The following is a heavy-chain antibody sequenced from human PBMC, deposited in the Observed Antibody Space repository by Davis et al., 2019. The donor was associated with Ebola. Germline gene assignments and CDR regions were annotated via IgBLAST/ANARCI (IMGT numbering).Heavy chain of an antibody. D-gene: IGHD2-2*01. V-gene: IGHV4-59*11. CDR3: ARGGLVPAALYL. Sequence: PSETLSLTCNFSDGSISSHYWNWIRQPPGKGLEWVGIIYDSGRTNYNPSLKSRVTISADTSKNQFSLKLRSVTAVDTAVYYCARGGLVPAALYLWGQGTMVTVSS. J-gene: IGHJ3*01. CDR2: IYDSGRT. CDR1: DGSISSHY.